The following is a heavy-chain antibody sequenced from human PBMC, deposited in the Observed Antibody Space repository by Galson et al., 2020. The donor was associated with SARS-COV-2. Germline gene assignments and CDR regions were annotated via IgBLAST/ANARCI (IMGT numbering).Heavy chain of an antibody. J-gene: IGHJ3*02. CDR3: ARSGPSLAGKMGAFDI. CDR2: ISYDGSEK. V-gene: IGHV3-30*04. CDR1: GFTFFSYA. D-gene: IGHD6-19*01. Sequence: GGSLRLSCAASGFTFFSYAINWVRQPPGKGLEWVAVISYDGSEKYYGDSVKGRFTISRDNSRNTLYLQVDSLRPEDTAVYYCARSGPSLAGKMGAFDIWGQGTMVTVSS.